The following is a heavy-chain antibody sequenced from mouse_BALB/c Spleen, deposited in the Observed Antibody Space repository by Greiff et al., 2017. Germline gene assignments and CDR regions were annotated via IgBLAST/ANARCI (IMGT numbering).Heavy chain of an antibody. CDR1: GFTFSSYA. CDR3: ARGRDYDYALYAMDY. J-gene: IGHJ4*01. D-gene: IGHD2-4*01. CDR2: ISSGGST. Sequence: EVKVVESGGGLVKPGGSLKLSCAASGFTFSSYAMSWVRQTPEKRLEWVASISSGGSTYYPDSVKGRFTISRDNARNILYLQMSSLRSEDTAMYYCARGRDYDYALYAMDYWGQGTSVTVSS. V-gene: IGHV5-6-5*01.